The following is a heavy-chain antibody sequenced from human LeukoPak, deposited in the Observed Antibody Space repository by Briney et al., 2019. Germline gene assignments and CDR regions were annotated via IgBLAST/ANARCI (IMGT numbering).Heavy chain of an antibody. Sequence: GGSLRLSCAASGFIVSNYHMSWVRQAPGKGLEWVSLIYTDTSAYYADSVKSRFTISRDNSKNTLNLQMNSLRVEDTAVYYCARESWGPVGPWGQGTLVTVSS. CDR1: GFIVSNYH. D-gene: IGHD7-27*01. CDR2: IYTDTSA. V-gene: IGHV3-66*02. J-gene: IGHJ5*02. CDR3: ARESWGPVGP.